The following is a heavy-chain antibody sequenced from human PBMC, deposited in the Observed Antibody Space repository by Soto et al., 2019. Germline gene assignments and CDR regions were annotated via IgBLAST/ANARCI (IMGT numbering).Heavy chain of an antibody. V-gene: IGHV3-30*18. Sequence: WWSLRLSCSASVFTFSSYGMHWFRQAPGKGLGWVAVISSDGTSRFYADSVKGRFTISRDNSKNTLYLQMNSLRAEDTAMYYCAKVRVKDYSYYAMDVWGQGTTVTVSS. CDR1: VFTFSSYG. J-gene: IGHJ6*02. D-gene: IGHD4-4*01. CDR3: AKVRVKDYSYYAMDV. CDR2: ISSDGTSR.